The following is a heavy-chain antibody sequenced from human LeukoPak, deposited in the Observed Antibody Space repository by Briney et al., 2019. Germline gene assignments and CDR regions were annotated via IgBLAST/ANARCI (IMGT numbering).Heavy chain of an antibody. V-gene: IGHV3-21*01. D-gene: IGHD3-3*02. CDR1: GFTFSSYS. Sequence: GGSLRLSCAASGFTFSSYSMKWVRQAPGKGLEWVSSITRSSIYIYYADSVKGRFTISRDNAKNSLFLQMNSLRAEDTAVYYCTISTGYYYYMDVWGKGTTVTISS. CDR2: ITRSSIYI. CDR3: TISTGYYYYMDV. J-gene: IGHJ6*03.